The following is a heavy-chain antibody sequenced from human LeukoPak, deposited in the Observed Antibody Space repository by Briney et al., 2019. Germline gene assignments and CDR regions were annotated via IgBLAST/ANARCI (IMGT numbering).Heavy chain of an antibody. CDR3: AKHYYDILTGLQTFDS. CDR2: FFLKGST. CDR1: GFTLSSYE. Sequence: GSLRLSCIASGFTLSSYEMSWIRQAPGKGLEWIGSFFLKGSTYYNPSLKSRVTISVDTSKNQFSLKLNSVTAADTALYYCAKHYYDILTGLQTFDSWGQGALVAVSS. V-gene: IGHV4-59*05. D-gene: IGHD3-9*01. J-gene: IGHJ4*02.